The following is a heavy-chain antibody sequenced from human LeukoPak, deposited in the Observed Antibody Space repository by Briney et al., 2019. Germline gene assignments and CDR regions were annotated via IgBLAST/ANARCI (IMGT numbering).Heavy chain of an antibody. CDR2: IYTSGST. Sequence: SETLSLTCTVSGGSISSYYWSWIRQPAGKGLEWIGRIYTSGSTNYNPSLKSRVTMSVDTSKNQFSLKLSSVTAADTAVYHCAREAYYDFWSGTYYYYYMDVWGKGTTVTVSS. V-gene: IGHV4-4*07. CDR3: AREAYYDFWSGTYYYYYMDV. J-gene: IGHJ6*03. CDR1: GGSISSYY. D-gene: IGHD3-3*01.